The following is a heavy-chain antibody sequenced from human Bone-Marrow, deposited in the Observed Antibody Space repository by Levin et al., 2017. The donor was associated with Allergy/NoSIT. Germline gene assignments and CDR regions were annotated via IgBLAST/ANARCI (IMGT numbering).Heavy chain of an antibody. V-gene: IGHV3-23*01. Sequence: GESLKISCAASGFTFSSYAMSWVRQAPGKGLEWVSAISGSGGSTYYADSVKGRFTISRDNSKNTLYLQMNSLRAEDTAVYYCAKGAAAEKDYWGQGTLVTVSS. CDR3: AKGAAAEKDY. CDR1: GFTFSSYA. D-gene: IGHD6-13*01. CDR2: ISGSGGST. J-gene: IGHJ4*02.